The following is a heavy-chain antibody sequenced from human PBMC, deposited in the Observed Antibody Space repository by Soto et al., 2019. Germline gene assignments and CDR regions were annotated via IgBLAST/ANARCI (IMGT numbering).Heavy chain of an antibody. J-gene: IGHJ6*02. CDR1: GYTLTGYW. CDR3: ARLGGEYYSAMDV. D-gene: IGHD3-16*01. V-gene: IGHV5-51*01. CDR2: INPGDSDT. Sequence: GDSLKISCKGSGYTLTGYWIGWVRQMPGKGLEWMGIINPGDSDTRYSPSFQGQVTISVDKSIGTAYLRWSSLKASDTAIYYCARLGGEYYSAMDVWGQGTTVIVYS.